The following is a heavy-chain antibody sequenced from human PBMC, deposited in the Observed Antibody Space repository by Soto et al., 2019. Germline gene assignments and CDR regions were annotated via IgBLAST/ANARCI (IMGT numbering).Heavy chain of an antibody. CDR3: ASDITMIVAFDY. CDR2: INPNSGGT. CDR1: GYTFTGYY. V-gene: IGHV1-2*02. Sequence: ASVKVSCKASGYTFTGYYMHWVRQAPGQGLEWMGWINPNSGGTNYAQKFQGRVTMTRDTSISTPYMELSRLRSDDTAVYYCASDITMIVAFDYWGQGTLVTVSS. D-gene: IGHD3-22*01. J-gene: IGHJ4*02.